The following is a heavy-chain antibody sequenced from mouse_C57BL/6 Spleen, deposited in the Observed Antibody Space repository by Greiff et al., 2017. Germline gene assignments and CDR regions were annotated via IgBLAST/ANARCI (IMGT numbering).Heavy chain of an antibody. D-gene: IGHD1-1*01. CDR1: GYTFTDYN. CDR2: INPNNGGT. CDR3: ARAGYGSSYGFAY. J-gene: IGHJ3*01. Sequence: VQLKESGPELVKPGASVKIPCKASGYTFTDYNMDWVKQSHGKSLEWIGDINPNNGGTIYNQKFKGKATLTVDKSSSTAYMELRSLTSEDTAVYYCARAGYGSSYGFAYWGQGTLVTVSA. V-gene: IGHV1-18*01.